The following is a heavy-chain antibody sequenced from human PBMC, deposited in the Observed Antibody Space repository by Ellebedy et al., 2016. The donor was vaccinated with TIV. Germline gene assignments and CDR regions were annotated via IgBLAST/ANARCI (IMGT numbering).Heavy chain of an antibody. V-gene: IGHV3-33*06. CDR3: AKGFGELGAELGY. Sequence: GESLKISCAASGFTFSSYAMSWVRQAPGKGLEWVAVIWYDGSNKYYADSVKGRFTISRDNSKNTLYLQMNSLRAEDTAVYYCAKGFGELGAELGYWGQGTLVTVSS. CDR2: IWYDGSNK. CDR1: GFTFSSYA. J-gene: IGHJ4*02. D-gene: IGHD3-10*01.